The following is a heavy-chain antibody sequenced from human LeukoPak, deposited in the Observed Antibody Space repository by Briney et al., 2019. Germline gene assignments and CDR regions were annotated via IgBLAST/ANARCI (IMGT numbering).Heavy chain of an antibody. D-gene: IGHD5-12*01. CDR1: GGSISSNY. CDR2: IYYTGST. J-gene: IGHJ6*03. V-gene: IGHV4-59*01. CDR3: ARVVYSGYDFRGAMDV. Sequence: PSETLSLTCTVSGGSISSNYWSWIRQPPGKGLEWIGYIYYTGSTNHNPSLKSRVTISVDTSKNQFSLKLSSVTAADTAVYYCARVVYSGYDFRGAMDVWGKGTTVTVSS.